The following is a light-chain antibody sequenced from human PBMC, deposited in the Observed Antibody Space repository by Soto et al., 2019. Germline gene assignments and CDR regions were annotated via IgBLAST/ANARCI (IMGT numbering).Light chain of an antibody. V-gene: IGKV3-15*01. CDR2: VAS. J-gene: IGKJ4*01. CDR3: QQYNVWPLT. CDR1: QGVSSN. Sequence: EIVMTQSPATLSVSPGERATLSCRASQGVSSNLAWYQQKPGQTPKLLIYVASTMATGIPARFSGSGSGTEFTLTISSLQSEDFAVYYCQQYNVWPLTFGGGTKVEFK.